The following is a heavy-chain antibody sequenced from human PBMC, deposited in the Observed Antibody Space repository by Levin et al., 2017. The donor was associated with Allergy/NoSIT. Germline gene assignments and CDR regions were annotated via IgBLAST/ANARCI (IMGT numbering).Heavy chain of an antibody. CDR3: ARRHSGWYVYY. V-gene: IGHV4-39*01. D-gene: IGHD6-19*01. CDR1: GGSISSSSYY. CDR2: IYYSGST. J-gene: IGHJ4*02. Sequence: SETLSLTCTVSGGSISSSSYYWGWIRQPPGKGLEWIGSIYYSGSTYYNPSLKSRVTISVDTSKNQFSLKLSSVTAADTAVYYCARRHSGWYVYYWGQGTLVTVSS.